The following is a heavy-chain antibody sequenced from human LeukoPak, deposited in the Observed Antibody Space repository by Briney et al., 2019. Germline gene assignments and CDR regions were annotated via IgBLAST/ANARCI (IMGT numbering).Heavy chain of an antibody. CDR1: GFTVSSNY. J-gene: IGHJ6*03. CDR2: IYSGGST. D-gene: IGHD3-10*01. V-gene: IGHV3-53*01. CDR3: ARGQIWFGEYRYMDV. Sequence: PGGSLRLSCAASGFTVSSNYMSWVRQAPGKGLEWVSVIYSGGSTYYADSVKGRFTISRDNAKNSLYLQMNSLRAEDTAVYYCARGQIWFGEYRYMDVWGKGTTVTISS.